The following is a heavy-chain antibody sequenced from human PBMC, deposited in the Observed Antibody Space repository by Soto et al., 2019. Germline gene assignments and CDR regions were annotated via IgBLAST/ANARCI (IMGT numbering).Heavy chain of an antibody. CDR1: GYTLTELS. CDR3: ATDLVDVDIVAT. Sequence: ASVKVSCKVSGYTLTELSMHWVRQAPGKGLEWMGGFDPEDGETIYAQKFQGRVTMTEDTSTDTAYMELSSLRSEDTAVYYCATDLVDVDIVATWGQGTLVTVSS. V-gene: IGHV1-24*01. J-gene: IGHJ4*02. D-gene: IGHD5-12*01. CDR2: FDPEDGET.